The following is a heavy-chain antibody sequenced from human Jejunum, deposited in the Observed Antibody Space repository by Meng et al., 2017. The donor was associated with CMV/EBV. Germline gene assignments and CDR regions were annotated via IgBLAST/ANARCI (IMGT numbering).Heavy chain of an antibody. D-gene: IGHD6-19*01. Sequence: QLQLVQSGAEVTKPGASVWASCMASGYTFTHHGISWIRQAPGQGLEWMGWISCYNGDTNYAQKLQGRVTMTTDTSTNTAYMDLRGLRSDDTAVYYCARDPSNTSGRYAYFDYWGQGTLVTVSS. CDR2: ISCYNGDT. CDR1: GYTFTHHG. CDR3: ARDPSNTSGRYAYFDY. V-gene: IGHV1-18*01. J-gene: IGHJ4*02.